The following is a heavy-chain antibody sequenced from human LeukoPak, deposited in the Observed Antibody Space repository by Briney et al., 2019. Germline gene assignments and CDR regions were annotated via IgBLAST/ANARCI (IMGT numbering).Heavy chain of an antibody. Sequence: SETLSLTCTVSGGPISSYYWSWIRQPAGKGLEWIGRIYTSGSTNYNPSLKSRVTMSVDTSKNQFSLKLSSVTAADTAVYYCARDRIDIVVVPAAWFDPWGQGTLVTVSS. CDR3: ARDRIDIVVVPAAWFDP. CDR2: IYTSGST. J-gene: IGHJ5*02. V-gene: IGHV4-4*07. CDR1: GGPISSYY. D-gene: IGHD2-2*01.